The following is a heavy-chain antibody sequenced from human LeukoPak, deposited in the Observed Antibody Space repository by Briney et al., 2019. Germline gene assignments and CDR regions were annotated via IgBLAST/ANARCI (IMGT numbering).Heavy chain of an antibody. V-gene: IGHV5-51*01. CDR1: GYSFTSNW. CDR2: IYPGDSDT. Sequence: GESLKISCKGSGYSFTSNWIAWVRQMPGKGLEWMGIIYPGDSDTRYSPSFQGQVTISADKSINTAYLEWSSLKASDTAMYYCARHGMRTYSSSWYDYWGQGTLVTVSS. J-gene: IGHJ4*02. D-gene: IGHD6-13*01. CDR3: ARHGMRTYSSSWYDY.